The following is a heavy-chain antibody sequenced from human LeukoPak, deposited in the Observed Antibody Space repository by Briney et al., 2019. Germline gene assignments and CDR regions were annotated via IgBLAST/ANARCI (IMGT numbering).Heavy chain of an antibody. CDR1: GGSISSSSYY. J-gene: IGHJ5*02. CDR3: ARSTYCSGGSCSHNWFDP. CDR2: IYYSGST. D-gene: IGHD2-15*01. V-gene: IGHV4-39*07. Sequence: SETLSLTCTVSGGSISSSSYYWGWIRQPPGKGLEWIGSIYYSGSTYYNPSLKSRVTISVDTSKNQFSLKLSPVTAADTAVYYCARSTYCSGGSCSHNWFDPWGRGTLVTVSS.